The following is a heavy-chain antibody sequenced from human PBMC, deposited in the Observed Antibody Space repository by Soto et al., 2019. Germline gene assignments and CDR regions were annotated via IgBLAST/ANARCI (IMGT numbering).Heavy chain of an antibody. V-gene: IGHV4-31*03. J-gene: IGHJ5*02. D-gene: IGHD2-2*01. CDR3: ARHHCSSTSCYPHPFYLDP. CDR1: GGSISSGGYY. CDR2: IYYSGST. Sequence: SETLSLTCTVSGGSISSGGYYWSWIRQHPGKGLEWIGYIYYSGSTNYNQTLKNRVTISVDTSKNQFSLKLSSVTAADTAVFFFARHHCSSTSCYPHPFYLDPWGQGTLVTVSS.